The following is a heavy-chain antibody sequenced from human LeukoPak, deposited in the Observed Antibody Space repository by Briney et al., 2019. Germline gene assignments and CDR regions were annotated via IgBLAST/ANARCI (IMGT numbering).Heavy chain of an antibody. CDR1: GDSVTGYF. Sequence: SETLSLTCTVIGDSVTGYFLNWVRQPPGKGLEWIGHIYKIGTTNYNPSLKSRLTISADTSKNQFSLQLRSVTAADTAVYYCVISVGWQPDYWGQGALVTVSS. J-gene: IGHJ4*02. CDR3: VISVGWQPDY. D-gene: IGHD2-15*01. CDR2: IYKIGTT. V-gene: IGHV4-59*02.